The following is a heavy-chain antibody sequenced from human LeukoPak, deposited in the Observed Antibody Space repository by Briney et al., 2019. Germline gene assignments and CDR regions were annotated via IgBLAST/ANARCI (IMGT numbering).Heavy chain of an antibody. J-gene: IGHJ4*02. CDR1: GFTFKRNA. CDR2: IGGSGDKT. V-gene: IGHV3-23*01. Sequence: QTGGSLRLSCAASGFTFKRNAISWVRQAPGKGLEWVSTIGGSGDKTFYADSVKGRFTISRDNSKNMVHLQMNSLTGEDTALYYCVRRGDASSGWGDHDFWGQGALVTVSS. CDR3: VRRGDASSGWGDHDF. D-gene: IGHD6-19*01.